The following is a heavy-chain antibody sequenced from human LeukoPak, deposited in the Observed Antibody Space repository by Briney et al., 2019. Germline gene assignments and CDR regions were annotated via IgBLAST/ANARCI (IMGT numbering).Heavy chain of an antibody. J-gene: IGHJ4*02. CDR3: ARGRFLEWAFDY. CDR1: GGSISSSSYY. Sequence: PSETLSLTCTVSGGSISSSSYYWGWIRQPPGKGLEWIGSIYYSGSTYYNPSLKSRVTISVDTSKNQFSLKLSSVTAADTAVYYCARGRFLEWAFDYWGQGTLVTVSS. D-gene: IGHD3-3*01. V-gene: IGHV4-39*01. CDR2: IYYSGST.